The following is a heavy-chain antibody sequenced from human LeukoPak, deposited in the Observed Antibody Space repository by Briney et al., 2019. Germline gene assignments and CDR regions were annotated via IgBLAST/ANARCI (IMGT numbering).Heavy chain of an antibody. J-gene: IGHJ4*02. CDR2: ISYDGSNE. CDR1: GFTFSSYA. D-gene: IGHD3-10*02. V-gene: IGHV3-30-3*01. Sequence: GRSLRLSCAASGFTFSSYAMHWVRQAPGKGLEWVAVISYDGSNEYYADSVKGRYTISRDNSKNTLYLQMNSLRAEDTAVYYCARGFYYVLWGDYWGQGTLVTVSS. CDR3: ARGFYYVLWGDY.